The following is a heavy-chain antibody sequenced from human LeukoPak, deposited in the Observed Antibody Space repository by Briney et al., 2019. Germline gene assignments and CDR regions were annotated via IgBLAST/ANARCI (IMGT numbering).Heavy chain of an antibody. V-gene: IGHV3-74*01. CDR1: GFTFSSYW. CDR2: INSDGSST. Sequence: GGSLRLSCAASGFTFSSYWMHWVRQAPGKGLVWVSRINSDGSSTSYADSVKGRFTISRDNAKNTLYLQMNSLRAEDTAVYYCARENYDFWSGYYRYYYYYMDVWGKGTTVTVSS. D-gene: IGHD3-3*01. J-gene: IGHJ6*03. CDR3: ARENYDFWSGYYRYYYYYMDV.